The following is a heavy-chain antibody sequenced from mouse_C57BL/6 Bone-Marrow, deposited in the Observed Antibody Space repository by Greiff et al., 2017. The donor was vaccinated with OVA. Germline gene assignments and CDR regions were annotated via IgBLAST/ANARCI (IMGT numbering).Heavy chain of an antibody. D-gene: IGHD2-3*01. V-gene: IGHV1-82*01. CDR1: GYAFSGSG. Sequence: VQLQQSGPGLVKPGASVKISCKASGYAFSGSGMNWVRQGPGKGLEWIGRICPGGGATNYIGTFKGKATLTADKSSSTAYMQLSSLTSEDSAVYFCARHEDGYYASYLDYWGQGTTLTVSS. CDR3: ARHEDGYYASYLDY. CDR2: ICPGGGAT. J-gene: IGHJ2*01.